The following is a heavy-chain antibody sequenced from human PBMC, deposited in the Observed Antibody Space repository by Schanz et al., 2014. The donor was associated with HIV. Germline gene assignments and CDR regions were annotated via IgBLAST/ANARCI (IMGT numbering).Heavy chain of an antibody. D-gene: IGHD1-1*01. CDR1: GYTFTDFY. Sequence: QLQLVQSGAEVKQPGASVRVSCKASGYTFTDFYIHWVRQAPGQGLEWVGYIKPNDGETYYARKFRGRVTMTREPSISSASLELTRLRSDDTAVYFCTRNRYQLLPFDFWGQGTLVTVSS. CDR2: IKPNDGET. J-gene: IGHJ4*02. CDR3: TRNRYQLLPFDF. V-gene: IGHV1-2*02.